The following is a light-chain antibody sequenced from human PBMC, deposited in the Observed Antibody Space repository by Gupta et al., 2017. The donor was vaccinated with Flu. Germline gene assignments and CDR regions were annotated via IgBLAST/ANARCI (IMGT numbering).Light chain of an antibody. Sequence: EIVLTQSPATLSVSPGERATLSCRASQGVSSDLAWYQQRPGQPPRLLIYGASTRHTGIPARFSGSGYGTEFTLTISSLQSEDFAVYYCQQYNNWPPVTFGQGTKVEIK. V-gene: IGKV3-15*01. CDR1: QGVSSD. CDR2: GAS. J-gene: IGKJ1*01. CDR3: QQYNNWPPVT.